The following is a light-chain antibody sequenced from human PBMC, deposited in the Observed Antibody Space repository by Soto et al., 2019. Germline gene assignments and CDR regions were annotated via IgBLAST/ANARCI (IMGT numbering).Light chain of an antibody. CDR1: QSVGSSY. J-gene: IGKJ3*01. Sequence: ETVLTQSPGTLSLSPGERATLSCRASQSVGSSYLSWYQQKPGQAPRLLIYGSSSRATGIPDRFSGSGSGTDFTLTISRLEAEDFAVYYCQQYGSSITFGPGTKVDIK. CDR2: GSS. V-gene: IGKV3-20*01. CDR3: QQYGSSIT.